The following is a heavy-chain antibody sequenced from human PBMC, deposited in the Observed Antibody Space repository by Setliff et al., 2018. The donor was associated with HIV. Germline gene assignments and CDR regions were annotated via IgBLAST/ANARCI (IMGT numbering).Heavy chain of an antibody. CDR1: TDPITTPYY. CDR3: ARGGAHYYGSGSYYNWFDP. J-gene: IGHJ5*02. Sequence: SETLSLTCTGSTDPITTPYYWGWIRQPPGKGLEWIGNIYYSGSTYYNPSLKSRVTISVDTSKNQFSLKLSSVTAADTAMYYCARGGAHYYGSGSYYNWFDPWGQGTLVTVSS. CDR2: IYYSGST. D-gene: IGHD3-10*01. V-gene: IGHV4-38-2*02.